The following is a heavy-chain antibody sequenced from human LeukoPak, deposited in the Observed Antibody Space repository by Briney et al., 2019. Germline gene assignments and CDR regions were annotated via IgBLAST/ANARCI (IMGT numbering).Heavy chain of an antibody. D-gene: IGHD3-3*01. CDR2: TYYRSKWYN. CDR3: ARGDYSFDY. J-gene: IGHJ4*02. CDR1: GDSVSSISAA. Sequence: SQTLSLTFAISGDSVSSISAAWNWIRQSPSRGLEWLGRTYYRSKWYNDYALSVKSRITITPDTSKNHFSLQLNSVTPEDTAEYYCARGDYSFDYWGQGTLVTVSS. V-gene: IGHV6-1*01.